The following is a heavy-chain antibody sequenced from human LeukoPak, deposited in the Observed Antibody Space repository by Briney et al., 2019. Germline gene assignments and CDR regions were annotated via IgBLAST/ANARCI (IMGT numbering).Heavy chain of an antibody. CDR3: ARGLVLATDDAFDI. J-gene: IGHJ3*02. V-gene: IGHV4-59*01. CDR2: VYDNDIS. D-gene: IGHD5-12*01. Sequence: ETLSLTCSASGASIRSYFWSWIRQSPGKGLEWIGYVYDNDISNFNPSLESRVTILVDRSKSQFSLKLRSVTAADTAVYYCARGLVLATDDAFDIWGPGTMVTVSS. CDR1: GASIRSYF.